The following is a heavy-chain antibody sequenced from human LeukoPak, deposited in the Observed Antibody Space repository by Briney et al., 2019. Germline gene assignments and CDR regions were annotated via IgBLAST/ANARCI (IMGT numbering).Heavy chain of an antibody. CDR2: ISQTGNTI. CDR1: GFTVGDNF. CDR3: ARSRFQGYFHQ. V-gene: IGHV3-11*01. D-gene: IGHD3-16*01. Sequence: GGSLGLSCAASGFTVGDNFMNWIRQAPGKGLEWVSYISQTGNTIHYADSVKGRFTISRDNAKNSLYLQMNNLRAEDTAIYFCARSRFQGYFHQWGQGTLVTVSS. J-gene: IGHJ1*01.